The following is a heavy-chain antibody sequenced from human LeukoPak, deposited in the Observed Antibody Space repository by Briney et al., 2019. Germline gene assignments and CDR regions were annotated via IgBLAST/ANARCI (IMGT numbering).Heavy chain of an antibody. CDR3: ARSGQQLVRVVSWFDP. Sequence: RTGGSLRLSCAASGFTFSSYSMNWVRQAPGKGLEWVSSISSSSSYIYYADSVKGRFTISRDNAKNSLYLQMNSLRAEDTAVYYCARSGQQLVRVVSWFDPWGQGTLVTVSS. CDR1: GFTFSSYS. J-gene: IGHJ5*02. D-gene: IGHD6-13*01. V-gene: IGHV3-21*01. CDR2: ISSSSSYI.